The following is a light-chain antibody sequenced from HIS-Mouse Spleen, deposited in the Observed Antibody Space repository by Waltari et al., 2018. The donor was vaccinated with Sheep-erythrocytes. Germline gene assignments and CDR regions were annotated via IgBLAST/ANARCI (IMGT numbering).Light chain of an antibody. CDR3: CSYAGSYPHV. CDR2: DVS. V-gene: IGLV2-11*01. J-gene: IGLJ1*01. CDR1: SSDVGGYNF. Sequence: QSALTQPASVSGSPGQSVTISCTGTSSDVGGYNFVSWYQQHPGTAPQLMFYDVSKPPAGVPDRFSGSKSDNTASLTISVLQAEDEADYCCCSYAGSYPHVFATGTKVTVL.